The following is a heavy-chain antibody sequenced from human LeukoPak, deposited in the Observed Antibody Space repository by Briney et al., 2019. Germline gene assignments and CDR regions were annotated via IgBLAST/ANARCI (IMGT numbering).Heavy chain of an antibody. Sequence: PGRSLRLSCAASGFTFSSYGMHWVRQAPGKGLEWVAVISYDGSNKYYADSVKGRFTISRDNSKNTLYLQMNSLRAEDTAVYYCAKRLPAGGGFDYWGQGTLVTVSS. D-gene: IGHD3-16*01. CDR2: ISYDGSNK. CDR1: GFTFSSYG. J-gene: IGHJ4*02. CDR3: AKRLPAGGGFDY. V-gene: IGHV3-30*18.